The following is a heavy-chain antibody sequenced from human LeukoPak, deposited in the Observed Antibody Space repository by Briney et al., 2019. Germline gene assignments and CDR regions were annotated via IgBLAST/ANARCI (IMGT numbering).Heavy chain of an antibody. CDR3: ARSVYDISSYYYGMDV. Sequence: SETLSLTYAVSGGSCSGYYWSWIRQPLGKVLEWIGEINHSGSSNYNPSLKSRVTISVDTSKNQFSLKLSSVTAADTAVYYCARSVYDISSYYYGMDVWGQGTTVTVSS. CDR2: INHSGSS. D-gene: IGHD3-9*01. J-gene: IGHJ6*02. CDR1: GGSCSGYY. V-gene: IGHV4-34*01.